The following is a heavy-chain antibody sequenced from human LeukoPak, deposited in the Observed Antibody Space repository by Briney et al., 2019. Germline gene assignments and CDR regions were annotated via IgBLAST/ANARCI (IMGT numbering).Heavy chain of an antibody. Sequence: SVKVSCKASGGTFSSYAISWVRQAPGQGLEWMGGIIPIFGTANYAQKFQGRVTMTRDTSTSTVYMELSSLRSEDTAVYYCARGLRYFDWPIGMDVWGQGTTVTVSS. CDR1: GGTFSSYA. J-gene: IGHJ6*02. CDR3: ARGLRYFDWPIGMDV. D-gene: IGHD3-9*01. V-gene: IGHV1-69*05. CDR2: IIPIFGTA.